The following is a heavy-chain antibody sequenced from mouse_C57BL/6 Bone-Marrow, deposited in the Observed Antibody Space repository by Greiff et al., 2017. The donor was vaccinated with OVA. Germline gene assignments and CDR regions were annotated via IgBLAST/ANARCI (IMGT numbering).Heavy chain of an antibody. CDR2: ISSGGSYT. Sequence: EVKLQESGGDLVKPGGSLKLSCAASGFTFSSYGMSWVRQTPDKRLEWVATISSGGSYTYYPDSVKGRFTISRDNAKNTLYLQMSSLKSEDTAMYYCARDYYGSSYGFAYWGQGTLVTVSA. CDR3: ARDYYGSSYGFAY. J-gene: IGHJ3*01. D-gene: IGHD1-1*01. CDR1: GFTFSSYG. V-gene: IGHV5-6*01.